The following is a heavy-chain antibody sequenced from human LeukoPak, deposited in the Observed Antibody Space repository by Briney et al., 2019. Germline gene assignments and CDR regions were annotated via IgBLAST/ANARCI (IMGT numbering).Heavy chain of an antibody. CDR1: GFSLSTSGVA. CDR2: IFWNDDK. V-gene: IGHV2-5*01. Sequence: SGPTLVNPTQTLTLTCTFSGFSLSTSGVALGWIRQPPGKALEWLGVIFWNDDKRYSPSLKSRLTIAKDTSKNQVVLTMTNMDPVDTATYYCAYRPDSSSWSRFDPWGQGTLVTVSS. J-gene: IGHJ5*02. D-gene: IGHD6-13*01. CDR3: AYRPDSSSWSRFDP.